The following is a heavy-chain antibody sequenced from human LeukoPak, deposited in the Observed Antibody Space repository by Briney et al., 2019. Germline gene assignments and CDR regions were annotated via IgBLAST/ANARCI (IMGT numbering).Heavy chain of an antibody. Sequence: KPSETLSLTCTVSGGSISSSSYYWGWIRQPPGKGLEWIGSIYYSGSTYYNPSLKSRVTISVDTSKNQFSLKLSSVTAADTAVYYCARGISPYDSSGYYPDYWGQGTLVTVSS. V-gene: IGHV4-39*07. J-gene: IGHJ4*02. CDR2: IYYSGST. CDR1: GGSISSSSYY. D-gene: IGHD3-22*01. CDR3: ARGISPYDSSGYYPDY.